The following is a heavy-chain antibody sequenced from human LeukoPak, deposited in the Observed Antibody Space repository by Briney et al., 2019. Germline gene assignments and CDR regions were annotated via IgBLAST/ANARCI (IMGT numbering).Heavy chain of an antibody. D-gene: IGHD3-3*01. CDR1: GFTFSNAW. Sequence: GGSLRLSCAASGFTFSNAWMSWVRQAPGKGLEWVGRIKSKTDGGTTDYAAPVKGRFTISRDDSKHTLYLQMNSLKTEDTAVYYCTTDLQWLRDFWSGYYTFDYWGQGTLVTVSS. V-gene: IGHV3-15*01. CDR2: IKSKTDGGTT. J-gene: IGHJ4*02. CDR3: TTDLQWLRDFWSGYYTFDY.